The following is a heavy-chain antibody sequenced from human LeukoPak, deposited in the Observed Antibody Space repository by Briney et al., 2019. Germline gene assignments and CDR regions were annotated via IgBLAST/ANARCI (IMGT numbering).Heavy chain of an antibody. CDR3: AKDSITTGDLDAFDI. J-gene: IGHJ3*02. D-gene: IGHD7-27*01. CDR1: GFTFSSYW. Sequence: GGSLRLSCAASGFTFSSYWMSWVRQAPGKGLEWVSAISGSGGSTYYADSAKGRFTISRDNSKNTLYLQMNSLRAEDTAVYYCAKDSITTGDLDAFDIWGQGTMVTVSS. V-gene: IGHV3-23*01. CDR2: ISGSGGST.